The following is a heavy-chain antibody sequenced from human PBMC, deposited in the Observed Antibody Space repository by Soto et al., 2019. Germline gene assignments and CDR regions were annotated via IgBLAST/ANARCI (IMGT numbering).Heavy chain of an antibody. CDR3: AKDQGIAASHGVD. D-gene: IGHD6-13*01. V-gene: IGHV3-30*18. CDR2: ISNDGSDK. CDR1: GFTFNNYG. Sequence: QVQMVDSGGAVVQPGRSLRLSCAASGFTFNNYGMHWVRQAPGKGLEWVATISNDGSDKYYADSVKGRLTISRDNSKNTVYLQMNSLRAEDTALYYCAKDQGIAASHGVDWGQGTMVTVSS. J-gene: IGHJ3*01.